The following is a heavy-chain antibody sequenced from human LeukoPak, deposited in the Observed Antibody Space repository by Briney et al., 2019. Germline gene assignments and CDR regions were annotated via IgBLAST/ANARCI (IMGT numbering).Heavy chain of an antibody. CDR3: ARDALRYGGSFDY. Sequence: PGGSLRLSCAASGFTFSSYAMSWVRQAPGKGLEWVGRTRNKANSYTTEYAASVEGRFTISRDDSKHSLYLQMNSLKTEDTAVYYCARDALRYGGSFDYWGQGTLVTVSS. CDR2: TRNKANSYTT. CDR1: GFTFSSYA. D-gene: IGHD1-26*01. V-gene: IGHV3-72*01. J-gene: IGHJ4*02.